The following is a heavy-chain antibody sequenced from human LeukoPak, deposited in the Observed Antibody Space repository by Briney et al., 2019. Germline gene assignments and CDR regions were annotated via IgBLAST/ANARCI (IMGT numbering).Heavy chain of an antibody. V-gene: IGHV3-11*01. Sequence: SGGSLRLSCAASGFTFSDYNMNWVRQAPGKGLEWVSYITNGGSTIHHADSVKGRFTISRDNAKKTLYLQMNSLRAEDTAVYYCARSIGLTGGGVDVWGQGTTVTVSS. J-gene: IGHJ6*02. CDR3: ARSIGLTGGGVDV. D-gene: IGHD3-9*01. CDR2: ITNGGSTI. CDR1: GFTFSDYN.